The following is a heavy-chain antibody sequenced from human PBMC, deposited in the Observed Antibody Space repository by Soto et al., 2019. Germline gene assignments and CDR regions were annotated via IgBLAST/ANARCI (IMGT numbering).Heavy chain of an antibody. Sequence: EVQLVESGGGLVKPGRSLRLSCTASGFIFGDYTMSWFRQAPGKGLEWLCFIRSKAYGGSTEYAASVKGRFSISRDDSKSMAFLQMNSLETEDTAVYHCARVTLDDSWSGYPEGGFDPWGRGTLVTVSS. J-gene: IGHJ5*02. CDR1: GFIFGDYT. CDR3: ARVTLDDSWSGYPEGGFDP. D-gene: IGHD3-3*01. CDR2: IRSKAYGGST. V-gene: IGHV3-49*05.